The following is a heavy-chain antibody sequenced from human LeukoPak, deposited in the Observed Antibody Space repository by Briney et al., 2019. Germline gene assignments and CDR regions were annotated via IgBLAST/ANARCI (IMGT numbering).Heavy chain of an antibody. CDR1: GYTFTSYY. D-gene: IGHD2-15*01. CDR3: ARGHHTQGYCSGGSCYFESDY. Sequence: ASVKVSCKASGYTFTSYYMHWVRQAPGQGLEWMGINNPSGGSTSYAQQFQGRVTMTRDTSTSTVYMELSSLRSEDTAVYYCARGHHTQGYCSGGSCYFESDYWGQGTLVTVSS. V-gene: IGHV1-46*01. CDR2: NNPSGGST. J-gene: IGHJ4*02.